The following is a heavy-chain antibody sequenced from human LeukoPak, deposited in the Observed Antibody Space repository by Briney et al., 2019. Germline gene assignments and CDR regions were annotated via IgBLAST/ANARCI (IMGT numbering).Heavy chain of an antibody. CDR1: GFTFSSYW. Sequence: GGSLRLSCAASGFTFSSYWMHWVRQAPGKGLVWVSRINSDGSSTSYADSVKGRFTISRDNAKNTLYLQMNSLRAEDTAVYYCTRDSFQLVPFDYWGQGTLVTVSS. J-gene: IGHJ4*02. CDR2: INSDGSST. D-gene: IGHD6-13*01. V-gene: IGHV3-74*01. CDR3: TRDSFQLVPFDY.